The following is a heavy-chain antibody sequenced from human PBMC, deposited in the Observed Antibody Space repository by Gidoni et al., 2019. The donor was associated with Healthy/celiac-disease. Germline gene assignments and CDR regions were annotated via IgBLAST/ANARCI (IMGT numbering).Heavy chain of an antibody. V-gene: IGHV4-39*01. CDR3: ARRNVLRFLDWVRTNYYYYYGMDV. CDR2: IYYSGST. J-gene: IGHJ6*02. D-gene: IGHD3-3*01. Sequence: QPQLQESGPGLVKPSETLSLTCTVSGGPISSSSYYCGWIRQPPGKGLEWIGSIYYSGSTYYNPSLKSRVTISVDTSKNQFSLKLSSVTAADTAVYYCARRNVLRFLDWVRTNYYYYYGMDVWGQGTTVTVSS. CDR1: GGPISSSSYY.